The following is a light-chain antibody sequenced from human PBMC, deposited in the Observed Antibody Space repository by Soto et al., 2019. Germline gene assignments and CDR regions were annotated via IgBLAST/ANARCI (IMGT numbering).Light chain of an antibody. V-gene: IGKV1-39*01. J-gene: IGKJ3*01. CDR2: AAS. CDR1: QSISSY. Sequence: DIQMTQSPSSLSASVGDRVTITCRASQSISSYLNWYQQKPGKAPKLLIYAASSLQSGVPSRFSGSGSGTDFTLTISSLQPEDFATYYCQKYNSLPFTFGPGTKVEIQ. CDR3: QKYNSLPFT.